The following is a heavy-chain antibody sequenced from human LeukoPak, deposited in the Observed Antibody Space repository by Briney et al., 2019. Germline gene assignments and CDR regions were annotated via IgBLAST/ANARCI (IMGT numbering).Heavy chain of an antibody. CDR2: ISAYNGNT. V-gene: IGHV1-18*01. CDR1: GYTFTSYG. D-gene: IGHD3-22*01. Sequence: GASVKVSCKASGYTFTSYGISWVRQAPGQGLEWMGWISAYNGNTNYAQKLQGRVTMTTDTSTSTAYMELSSLTSEDTAVFYCARGGTYYYDSSGLIYFDYWGQGTLVTVSS. CDR3: ARGGTYYYDSSGLIYFDY. J-gene: IGHJ4*02.